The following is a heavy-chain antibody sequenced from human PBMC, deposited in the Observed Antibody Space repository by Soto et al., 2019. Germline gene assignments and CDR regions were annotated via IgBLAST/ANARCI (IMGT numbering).Heavy chain of an antibody. CDR1: GGSISSYY. J-gene: IGHJ3*02. CDR3: ARLNRISWGAFDI. V-gene: IGHV4-59*08. D-gene: IGHD2-15*01. CDR2: IYYSGST. Sequence: PSETLSLTCTVSGGSISSYYWSWIRQPPGKGLEWIGYIYYSGSTNYNPSLKSRVTISVDTSKNQFSLKLSSVTAADTAVYYCARLNRISWGAFDIWGQGTMVT.